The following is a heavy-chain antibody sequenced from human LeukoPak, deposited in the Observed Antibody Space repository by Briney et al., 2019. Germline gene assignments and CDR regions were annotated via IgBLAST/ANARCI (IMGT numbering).Heavy chain of an antibody. CDR2: INHSGST. V-gene: IGHV4-34*01. J-gene: IGHJ6*03. D-gene: IGHD1-1*01. CDR3: ARGTTGTTPAYYYYMDV. CDR1: GGSFSGYY. Sequence: SETLSLTCAVYGGSFSGYYWSWIRQPPGKGLEWIGEINHSGSTNYNPSLKSRVTISVDTSKNQFSLKLSSVTAADTTVYYCARGTTGTTPAYYYYMDVWGKGTTVTVSS.